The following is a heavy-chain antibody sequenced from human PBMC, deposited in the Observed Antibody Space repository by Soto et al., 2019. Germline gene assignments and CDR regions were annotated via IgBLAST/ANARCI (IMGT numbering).Heavy chain of an antibody. J-gene: IGHJ5*02. CDR3: AKAAVAVAAFNWFDP. V-gene: IGHV3-9*01. D-gene: IGHD6-19*01. CDR1: GFTFDDYA. CDR2: ISWNSGSI. Sequence: EVPLVESGGGLVQPGRSLRLSCAASGFTFDDYAMHWVRQAPGKGLEWVSGISWNSGSIGYADSVKGRFTISRDNAKNSLYLQMNSLRAEDTALYYCAKAAVAVAAFNWFDPWGQGTLVTVSS.